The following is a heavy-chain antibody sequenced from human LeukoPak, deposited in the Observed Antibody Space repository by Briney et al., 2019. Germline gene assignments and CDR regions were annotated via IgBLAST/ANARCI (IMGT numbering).Heavy chain of an antibody. Sequence: GGSLRLSCAASGFTFSSYSMNWVRQAPGKGLEWVAVISYDGSNKYYADSVKGRFTISRDNSKNTLYLQMNSLRAEDTAVYYCARDGIRAVAGTVDYWGQGTLVTVSS. CDR3: ARDGIRAVAGTVDY. CDR1: GFTFSSYS. J-gene: IGHJ4*02. D-gene: IGHD6-19*01. CDR2: ISYDGSNK. V-gene: IGHV3-30*03.